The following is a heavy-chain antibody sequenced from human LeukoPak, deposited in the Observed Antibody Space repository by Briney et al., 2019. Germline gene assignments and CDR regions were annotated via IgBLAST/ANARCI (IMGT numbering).Heavy chain of an antibody. V-gene: IGHV4-39*01. CDR3: ARHPGYYYYYMDV. D-gene: IGHD3-10*01. J-gene: IGHJ6*03. Sequence: SETLSLTCTVSGGSISSSGYYWGWICQPPGTGLERIGSMYHSGSTYYNPSLKSRVTISVDTSKNQFSLKLSPVTAADTAVYYCARHPGYYYYYMDVWGKGTTVTISS. CDR2: MYHSGST. CDR1: GGSISSSGYY.